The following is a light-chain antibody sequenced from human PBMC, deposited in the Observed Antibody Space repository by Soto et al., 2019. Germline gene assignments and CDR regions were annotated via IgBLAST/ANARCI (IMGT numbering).Light chain of an antibody. Sequence: QSALTQPISVSGSPGQSITISCTGDSNDIGTYDYVCWYQQHPGKAPRLLIHGVHNRSPGISGRFSASKSGLTASLTISGLQAEDEADYYCTAFSDNRVYLLGHGTKVTVL. CDR1: SNDIGTYDY. V-gene: IGLV2-14*01. J-gene: IGLJ1*01. CDR3: TAFSDNRVYL. CDR2: GVH.